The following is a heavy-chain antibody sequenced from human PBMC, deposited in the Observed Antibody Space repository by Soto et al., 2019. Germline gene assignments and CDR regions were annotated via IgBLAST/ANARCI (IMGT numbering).Heavy chain of an antibody. CDR2: ISYDGSNK. Sequence: PGGSLRLSCVASGFTFSSYAMHWVRQAPGKGLEWVAVISYDGSNKYYADSVKGRFTISRDNSKTLYLQMNSLRAEDTAVYYCARRSRGRCCNYWGRGSLVTVSS. CDR3: ARRSRGRCCNY. V-gene: IGHV3-30-3*01. D-gene: IGHD2-15*01. CDR1: GFTFSSYA. J-gene: IGHJ4*02.